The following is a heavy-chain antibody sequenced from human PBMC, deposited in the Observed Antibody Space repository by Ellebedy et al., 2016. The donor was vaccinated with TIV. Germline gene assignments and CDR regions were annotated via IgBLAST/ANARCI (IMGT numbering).Heavy chain of an antibody. CDR1: GGSISRTNYY. D-gene: IGHD3-10*01. J-gene: IGHJ4*02. V-gene: IGHV4-39*01. Sequence: MPSETLSLTCTVSGGSISRTNYYWGWIRQPPGKGLEWIGNIYYTGGTFYNPSLRSRITISVDTSKNQFSLKLSSVTAADTAVYYCASVGNVYGSGSYLDYWGQGTLVTVSS. CDR3: ASVGNVYGSGSYLDY. CDR2: IYYTGGT.